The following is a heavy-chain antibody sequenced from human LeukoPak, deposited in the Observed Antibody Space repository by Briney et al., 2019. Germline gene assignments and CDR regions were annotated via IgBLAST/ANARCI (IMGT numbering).Heavy chain of an antibody. CDR2: ISSSSSYI. V-gene: IGHV3-21*01. Sequence: GGSLRLSCAASGFTFSSYSMNWVRQAPGEGLEWVSSISSSSSYIYYADSVKGRFTISRDNAKNSLYLQMNSLRAEDTAVYHCARFAVLWFGELPHFDYWGQGTLVTVSS. CDR1: GFTFSSYS. J-gene: IGHJ4*02. CDR3: ARFAVLWFGELPHFDY. D-gene: IGHD3-10*01.